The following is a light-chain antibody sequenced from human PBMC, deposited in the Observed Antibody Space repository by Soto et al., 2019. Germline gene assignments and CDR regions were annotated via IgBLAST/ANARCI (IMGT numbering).Light chain of an antibody. V-gene: IGLV2-14*01. CDR1: SSDVGGHNF. J-gene: IGLJ2*01. Sequence: QSALTQPASVSGSPGQSLTISCTGTSSDVGGHNFVSWFQHHPGKAPKLMIYEVTNRPSGVSDRFSGSKSGNTASLTISGLQAEDDADYYCSSYTSTFTWVFGGGTKVTVL. CDR2: EVT. CDR3: SSYTSTFTWV.